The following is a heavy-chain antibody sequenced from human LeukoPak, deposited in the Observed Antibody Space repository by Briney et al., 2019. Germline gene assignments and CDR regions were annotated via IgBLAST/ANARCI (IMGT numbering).Heavy chain of an antibody. J-gene: IGHJ3*02. D-gene: IGHD3-22*01. CDR2: IIPIFDTA. V-gene: IGHV1-69*05. Sequence: SVKVSCKASGGTFSSYAISWVRQAPGQGLEWMGGIIPIFDTANYAQKFQGRVTITTDESTSTAYMELSSLRSEDTAVYYCAREDYYYDSSGYYHDAFDIWGQGTMVTVSS. CDR1: GGTFSSYA. CDR3: AREDYYYDSSGYYHDAFDI.